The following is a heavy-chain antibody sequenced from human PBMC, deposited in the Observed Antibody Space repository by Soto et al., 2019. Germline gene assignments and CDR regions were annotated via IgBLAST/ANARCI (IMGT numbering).Heavy chain of an antibody. J-gene: IGHJ4*02. V-gene: IGHV3-9*01. D-gene: IGHD6-13*01. CDR2: ISWNSGSI. CDR1: GFTFDDYA. Sequence: GGSLRLSCAASGFTFDDYAMHWVRQAPGKGLEWVSGISWNSGSIGYADSVKGRFTISRDNAKNSLYLQMNSLRAEDTALYYCAKGGPRIAALLNFDYWGQGTLVTASS. CDR3: AKGGPRIAALLNFDY.